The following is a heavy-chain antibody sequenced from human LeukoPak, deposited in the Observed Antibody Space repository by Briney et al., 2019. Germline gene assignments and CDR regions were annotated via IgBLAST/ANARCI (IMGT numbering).Heavy chain of an antibody. V-gene: IGHV4-39*01. CDR2: IYYSGST. CDR3: ARHFHGSGSYYNPSFIDY. Sequence: SETLSLTCTVSGGSISSSSYYWGWIRQPPGEGLEWIGSIYYSGSTYYTPSLKSRVTISVDTSKNQFSLKLSSVTAADTAVYYCARHFHGSGSYYNPSFIDYWGQGTLVTVSS. D-gene: IGHD3-10*01. J-gene: IGHJ4*02. CDR1: GGSISSSSYY.